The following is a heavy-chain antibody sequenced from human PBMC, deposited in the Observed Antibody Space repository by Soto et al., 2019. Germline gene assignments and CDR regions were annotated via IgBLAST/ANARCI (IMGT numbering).Heavy chain of an antibody. D-gene: IGHD2-2*01. CDR1: AFTFDDYA. V-gene: IGHV3-9*01. J-gene: IGHJ3*02. CDR2: ISWDSGNI. Sequence: EVQLVESGGGLVQPGRSLRLSCAASAFTFDDYAMHWVRQVPGKGLEWVSGISWDSGNIVYADSVKGRFTISRDNAKNSLYLQRYSLRTEDTAVYFCAKGATTSCFSPFDMWGPGKMVTVSS. CDR3: AKGATTSCFSPFDM.